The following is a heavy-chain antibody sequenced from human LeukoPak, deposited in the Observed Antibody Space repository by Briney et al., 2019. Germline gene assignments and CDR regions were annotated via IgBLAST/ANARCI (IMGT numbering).Heavy chain of an antibody. CDR2: IYSGGST. Sequence: GGSLRLSCAASGFTVGSNYMSGVRQAPGKGLEWVSVIYSGGSTCYADSVKGRFTISRDNSKNTLYLQMNSLRAEDTAVYYCARDLVVATINPSYYMDVWGKGTTVTVSS. CDR1: GFTVGSNY. J-gene: IGHJ6*03. V-gene: IGHV3-53*01. D-gene: IGHD5-12*01. CDR3: ARDLVVATINPSYYMDV.